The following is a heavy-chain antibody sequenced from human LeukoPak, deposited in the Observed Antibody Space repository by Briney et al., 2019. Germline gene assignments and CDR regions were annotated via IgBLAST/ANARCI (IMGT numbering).Heavy chain of an antibody. CDR1: GFTLNNYA. V-gene: IGHV3-53*01. Sequence: PGGSLRLSCAGSGFTLNNYAMSWVRQAPGKGLEWVSIIYGDGSTYYADSMKGRFTISRDNSKNTLYLQMNSLRVEDTAVYYCARVIVATNTFDAFDIWGQGTMVTVSS. CDR2: IYGDGST. D-gene: IGHD5-12*01. J-gene: IGHJ3*02. CDR3: ARVIVATNTFDAFDI.